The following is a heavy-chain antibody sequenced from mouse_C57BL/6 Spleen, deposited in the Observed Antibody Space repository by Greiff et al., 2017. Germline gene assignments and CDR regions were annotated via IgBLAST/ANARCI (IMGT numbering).Heavy chain of an antibody. CDR3: ARSGYPYAMDY. Sequence: QVQLKESGAELVMPGASVKLSCKASGYTFTSYWMHWVKQRPGQGLEWIGEIDPSDSYTNYNQKFKGKSTLTVDKSSSTAYMQLSSLTSEDSAVYYCARSGYPYAMDYWGQGTSVTVSS. J-gene: IGHJ4*01. CDR2: IDPSDSYT. D-gene: IGHD3-1*01. V-gene: IGHV1-69*01. CDR1: GYTFTSYW.